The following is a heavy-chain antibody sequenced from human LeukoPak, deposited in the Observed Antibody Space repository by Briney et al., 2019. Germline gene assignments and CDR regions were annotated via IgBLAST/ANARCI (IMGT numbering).Heavy chain of an antibody. Sequence: GGSLRLSCAASGFTFSSYSMNWVRQAPGKGLEWVSAISGSGGSTYYADSVKGRFTISRDNSKNTLYLQMNSLRAEDTAVYYCARRYSSAWSFDYWGQGTLVTVSS. CDR3: ARRYSSAWSFDY. CDR1: GFTFSSYS. D-gene: IGHD6-19*01. J-gene: IGHJ4*02. V-gene: IGHV3-23*01. CDR2: ISGSGGST.